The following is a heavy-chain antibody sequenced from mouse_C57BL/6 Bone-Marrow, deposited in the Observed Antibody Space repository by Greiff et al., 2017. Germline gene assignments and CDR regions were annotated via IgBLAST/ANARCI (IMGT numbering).Heavy chain of an antibody. CDR1: GFTFSSYA. CDR2: ISSGGDYI. Sequence: EVKLVESGAGLVKPGGSLKLSCAASGFTFSSYAMSWVRQTPEQRLEWVAYISSGGDYIYYADTVKGRFTISRDNARNTLYLQMSSLKSEDTAMYYWTRSLGLLWGFDYWGQGTTLTVSS. CDR3: TRSLGLLWGFDY. J-gene: IGHJ2*01. D-gene: IGHD1-1*02. V-gene: IGHV5-9-1*02.